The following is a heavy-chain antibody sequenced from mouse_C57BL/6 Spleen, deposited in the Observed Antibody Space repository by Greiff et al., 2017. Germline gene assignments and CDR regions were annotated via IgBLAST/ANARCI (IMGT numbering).Heavy chain of an antibody. CDR1: GYTFTTYP. J-gene: IGHJ1*03. Sequence: QVQLQQSGAELVKPGASVKMSCKASGYTFTTYPIEWMKQNHGKSLEWIGNFHPYNDDTKYNEKFKGKATLTVEKSSSTVYLELSRLTSDDSAVYDCAIQGYGSSYNWYFDVWGTGTTVTVSS. D-gene: IGHD1-1*01. CDR3: AIQGYGSSYNWYFDV. V-gene: IGHV1-47*01. CDR2: FHPYNDDT.